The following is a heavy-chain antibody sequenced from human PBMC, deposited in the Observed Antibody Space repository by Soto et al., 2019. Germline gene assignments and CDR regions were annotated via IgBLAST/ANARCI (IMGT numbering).Heavy chain of an antibody. V-gene: IGHV4-34*01. CDR2: MDHRGST. CDR1: GGSLSGYY. J-gene: IGHJ5*02. Sequence: QVQLQQSGAGLVKPSETLSLSCAVYGGSLSGYYWTWIRQPPGKGLEWIGKMDHRGSTNYNPSPKSRVTISLDTSKNQFSLSLISVTAADTAVYYCARGFQTFDHWGQGTLVTVSS. CDR3: ARGFQTFDH.